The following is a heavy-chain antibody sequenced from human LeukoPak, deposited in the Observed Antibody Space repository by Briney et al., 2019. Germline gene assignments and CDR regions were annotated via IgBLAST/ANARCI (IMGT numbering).Heavy chain of an antibody. V-gene: IGHV1-69*01. Sequence: ASVMVSCKASGGTFSSYAISWVRQAPGQGLEWMGGIIPIFGTANYAQKFQGRVTITADESTSTAYMELSSLRSEDTAVYYCARGARYYYTDAFDIWGQGTMVTVSS. CDR2: IIPIFGTA. CDR3: ARGARYYYTDAFDI. CDR1: GGTFSSYA. D-gene: IGHD3-22*01. J-gene: IGHJ3*02.